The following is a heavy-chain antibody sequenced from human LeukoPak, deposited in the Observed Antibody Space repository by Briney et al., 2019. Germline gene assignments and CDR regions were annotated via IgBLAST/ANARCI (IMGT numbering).Heavy chain of an antibody. CDR2: INPNSGGT. D-gene: IGHD4-11*01. V-gene: IGHV1-2*02. J-gene: IGHJ4*02. CDR1: GYTFTGYY. CDR3: ARGPNRYSNYEGVDFDY. Sequence: ASVKVSCKASGYTFTGYYMHWVRQAPGQGLEWMGWINPNSGGTNYAQKFQSRVTITADKSTSTAYMELSSLRSEDTAVYYCARGPNRYSNYEGVDFDYWGQGTLVTVSS.